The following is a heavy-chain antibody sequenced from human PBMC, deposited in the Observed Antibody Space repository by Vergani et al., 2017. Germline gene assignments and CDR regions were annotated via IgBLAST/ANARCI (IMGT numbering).Heavy chain of an antibody. V-gene: IGHV3-20*04. J-gene: IGHJ5*02. CDR1: GFSFDDYG. CDR3: AGEGDRYIVVVPAAIRGWFDP. CDR2: INWNGGST. D-gene: IGHD2-2*02. Sequence: EVQLVESGGGVVRPGGSLRLSCAASGFSFDDYGMSWVRQAPGKGLEWVSGINWNGGSTCYTDSVKGRFTISRDNPKNSLYLQMNSLRAEDTAVYYCAGEGDRYIVVVPAAIRGWFDPWGQGTLVIVSS.